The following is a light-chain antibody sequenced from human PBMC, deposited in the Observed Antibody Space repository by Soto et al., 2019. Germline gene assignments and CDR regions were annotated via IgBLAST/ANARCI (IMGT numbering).Light chain of an antibody. CDR3: QQYVSLVT. V-gene: IGKV3-20*01. J-gene: IGKJ1*01. CDR1: QSVDSNF. Sequence: EIVLTQSPGSLSLSPGERATLSCRASQSVDSNFFAWYQQKPGQAPRLLIYGASNRATGIPDRFSGSGSGTDFTLTISRLEPEDFAVYYCQQYVSLVTFGQGTKVEIK. CDR2: GAS.